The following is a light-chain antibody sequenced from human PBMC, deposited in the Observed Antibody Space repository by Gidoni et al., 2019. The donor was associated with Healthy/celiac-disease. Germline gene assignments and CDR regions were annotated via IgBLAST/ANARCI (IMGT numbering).Light chain of an antibody. CDR2: GAS. Sequence: GERATLSCRASQSVSSNLAWYQQKPGQAPRLLIYGASTRATGIPARFSGSGSGTEFTLTISSLQSEDFAVYYCQQYNNWPLYTFGQGTKLEIK. J-gene: IGKJ2*01. CDR1: QSVSSN. V-gene: IGKV3-15*01. CDR3: QQYNNWPLYT.